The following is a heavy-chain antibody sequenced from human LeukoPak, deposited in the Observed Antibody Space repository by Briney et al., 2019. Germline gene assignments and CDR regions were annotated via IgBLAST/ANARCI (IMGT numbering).Heavy chain of an antibody. CDR3: ARLFSRDGYNYPDY. D-gene: IGHD5-24*01. CDR1: GFTFSSYN. CDR2: ISGSSSYI. Sequence: GGSLRLSCAASGFTFSSYNMNWVRLAPGKGLEWVSSISGSSSYIYYADSVKGRFTISRDNAENSLYLQMNSLRAEDTAVYYCARLFSRDGYNYPDYWGQGTLVTVSS. V-gene: IGHV3-21*01. J-gene: IGHJ4*02.